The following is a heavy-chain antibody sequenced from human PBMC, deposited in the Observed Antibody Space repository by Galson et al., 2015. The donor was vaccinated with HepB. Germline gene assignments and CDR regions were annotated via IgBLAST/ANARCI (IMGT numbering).Heavy chain of an antibody. D-gene: IGHD3-22*01. J-gene: IGHJ4*02. CDR2: ISYDGSNK. CDR1: GFTFSSYA. V-gene: IGHV3-30-3*01. Sequence: SLRLSCAASGFTFSSYAMHWVRQAPGKGLEWVAVISYDGSNKYYADSVKGRFTISRDQSKNTLYLQMNSLRAEDTAVYYCARGAGTYDSSAFHSYWGQGTLVTVSS. CDR3: ARGAGTYDSSAFHSY.